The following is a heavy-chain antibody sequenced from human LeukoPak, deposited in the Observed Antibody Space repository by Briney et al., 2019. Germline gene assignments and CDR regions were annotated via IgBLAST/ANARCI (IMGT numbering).Heavy chain of an antibody. CDR1: GFSFSSHG. D-gene: IGHD5-18*01. Sequence: PGRSLRLSCVASGFSFSSHGMYWVRQAPGKGLEWVAIMWYDGSNKLYVDSVKGRFTISRDNSKNTLYLQMNSLRAEDTAVYYCAKGPSDTAMATAFDYWGQGTLVTVSS. J-gene: IGHJ4*02. CDR2: MWYDGSNK. V-gene: IGHV3-33*06. CDR3: AKGPSDTAMATAFDY.